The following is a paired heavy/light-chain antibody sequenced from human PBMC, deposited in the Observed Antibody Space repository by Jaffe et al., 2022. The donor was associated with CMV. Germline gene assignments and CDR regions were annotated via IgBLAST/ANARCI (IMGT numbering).Light chain of an antibody. CDR1: SSNIGADYA. CDR2: VNS. CDR3: QSYDTSLNGWV. J-gene: IGLJ3*02. Sequence: QSVLTQPPSVSGAPGQRVTISCTGSSSNIGADYAVHWYQHLPGTVPKLLISVNSNRPSGVPDRFSGSKSGTSASLAITGLQAEDDGDYYCQSYDTSLNGWVFGGGTKLTVL. V-gene: IGLV1-40*01.
Heavy chain of an antibody. Sequence: QLQLQESGPGLVKPSETLSLTCSVSGDSTGNRRYYWGWIRQPPGKGLEWIGNIYYTGSTYYNPSLKSRLTISVDTSNNQFSVRLSSVTAADTAVYYCARLFCTGGNCYLGDYYFEDWGLGTLVTVSS. CDR3: ARLFCTGGNCYLGDYYFED. J-gene: IGHJ4*02. CDR1: GDSTGNRRYY. V-gene: IGHV4-39*01. CDR2: IYYTGST. D-gene: IGHD2-15*01.